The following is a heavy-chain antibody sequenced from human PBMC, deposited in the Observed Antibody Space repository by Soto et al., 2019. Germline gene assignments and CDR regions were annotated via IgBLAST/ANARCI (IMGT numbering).Heavy chain of an antibody. V-gene: IGHV3-33*01. J-gene: IGHJ4*02. Sequence: QVQVVESGGGVVQPGRSLRLSCAASGFTFSSFGMHWVRQAPGKGLEWVAVIWHDGKNKYYADSAKGRFTITSDNSKNPLYLQMNSLRAEDTPVYYCARAPEQDDAMDYWGQGTLVTVSS. CDR1: GFTFSSFG. D-gene: IGHD2-2*01. CDR2: IWHDGKNK. CDR3: ARAPEQDDAMDY.